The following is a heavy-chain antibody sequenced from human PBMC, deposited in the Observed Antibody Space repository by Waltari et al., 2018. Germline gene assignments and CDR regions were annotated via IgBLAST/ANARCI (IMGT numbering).Heavy chain of an antibody. CDR2: IIPIFGTA. CDR3: ARDRHRPGYTFDP. J-gene: IGHJ5*02. CDR1: GGTFSSYA. V-gene: IGHV1-69*14. D-gene: IGHD5-12*01. Sequence: QVQLVQSGAEVKKPGSSVKVSCKASGGTFSSYAISWVRQAPGQGLGWRGGIIPIFGTANYAQKFQGRVTITADKSTSTAYMELSSLRSEDTAVYYCARDRHRPGYTFDPWGQGTLVTVSS.